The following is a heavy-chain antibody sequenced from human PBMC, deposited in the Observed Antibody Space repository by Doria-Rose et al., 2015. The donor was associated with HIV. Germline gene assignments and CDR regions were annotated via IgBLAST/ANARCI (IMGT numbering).Heavy chain of an antibody. D-gene: IGHD3-10*01. V-gene: IGHV3-21*01. J-gene: IGHJ4*02. Sequence: VQLVESGGGLVRPGGSLRLSCATSGFTFSSHRINWVRQAPGKGLEWVSSISSTSAYINYADSVRGRLTTSRDNARNSLYLQMDSLRAEDTAIYYCATGVTLDYWGQGTLVTVSS. CDR3: ATGVTLDY. CDR2: ISSTSAYI. CDR1: GFTFSSHR.